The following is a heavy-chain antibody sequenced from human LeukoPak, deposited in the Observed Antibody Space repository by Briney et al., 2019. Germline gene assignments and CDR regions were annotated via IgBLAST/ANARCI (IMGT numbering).Heavy chain of an antibody. V-gene: IGHV3-23*01. CDR1: GFTFSSYA. CDR2: IGAGGGST. CDR3: AKAEGYDILTGLDY. J-gene: IGHJ4*02. D-gene: IGHD3-9*01. Sequence: GGSLRLSCATSGFTFSSYAMSWVRQAPGKGLEWVSGIGAGGGSTYYADSVKGRFTISRDNSKNTLYLQMNSLRTEDTTVYYCAKAEGYDILTGLDYWGQGTLVTVSS.